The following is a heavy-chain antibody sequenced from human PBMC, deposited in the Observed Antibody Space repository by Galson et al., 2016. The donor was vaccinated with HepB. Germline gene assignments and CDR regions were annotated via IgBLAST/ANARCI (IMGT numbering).Heavy chain of an antibody. CDR1: GFSLSTSSTC. CDR3: ARIPAYYDSGIPNKRVEALDF. Sequence: PALVKPTQTLTLTCTFSGFSLSTSSTCVTWIRQTPGKALEWLALIDWDDDKVYSAYLKTRLTISQDTSKNQVVLTMTNMDPVDTGTYYCARIPAYYDSGIPNKRVEALDFWGQGTLVTVSS. CDR2: IDWDDDK. D-gene: IGHD3-10*01. J-gene: IGHJ3*01. V-gene: IGHV2-70*01.